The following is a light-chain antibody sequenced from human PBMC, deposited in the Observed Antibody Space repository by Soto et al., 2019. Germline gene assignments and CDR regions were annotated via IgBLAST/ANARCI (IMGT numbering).Light chain of an antibody. CDR3: QKYNNAPRT. CDR1: QGISNY. CDR2: AAS. Sequence: DIQMTQSPSSLSASVGDTVTITCRASQGISNYLAWYQQKPGQVPNLLIYAASTLQSAVPSRFRGSGSGTDFTLTISSLRPEDVATYYCQKYNNAPRTFGQGTKVEI. V-gene: IGKV1-27*01. J-gene: IGKJ1*01.